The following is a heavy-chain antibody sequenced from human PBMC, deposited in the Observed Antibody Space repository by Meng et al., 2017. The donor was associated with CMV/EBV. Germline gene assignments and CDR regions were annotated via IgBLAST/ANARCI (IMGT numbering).Heavy chain of an antibody. CDR2: MNPNSGNT. J-gene: IGHJ6*02. D-gene: IGHD3-10*01. Sequence: ASVKVSCKASGYTFTSYDINWVRQATGQGLEWMGWMNPNSGNTGYAQKFQGRVTMTRNTSISTAYMELSSLRSEDTAVYYCARGPRLRRFVPPPRPYYYYYGMDVWGQGTTVTVSS. V-gene: IGHV1-8*01. CDR1: GYTFTSYD. CDR3: ARGPRLRRFVPPPRPYYYYYGMDV.